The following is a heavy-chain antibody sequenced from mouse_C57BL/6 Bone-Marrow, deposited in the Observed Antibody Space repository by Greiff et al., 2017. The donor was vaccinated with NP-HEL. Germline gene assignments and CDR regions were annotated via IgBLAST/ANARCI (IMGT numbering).Heavy chain of an antibody. CDR1: GFTFNTYA. V-gene: IGHV10-3*01. CDR2: IRSKSSNYAT. J-gene: IGHJ1*03. D-gene: IGHD1-1*01. Sequence: EVQLVESGGGLVQPKGSLKLSCAASGFTFNTYAMHWVRQAPGKGLEWVARIRSKSSNYATYYADSVKDRFTISRDDSQSMLYLQMNNLKTEDTAMYYCVRDTHYYYGSSYFWYFDVWGTGTTVTVSS. CDR3: VRDTHYYYGSSYFWYFDV.